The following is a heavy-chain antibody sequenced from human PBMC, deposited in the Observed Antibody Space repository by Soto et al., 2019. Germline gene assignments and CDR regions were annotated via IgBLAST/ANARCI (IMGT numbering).Heavy chain of an antibody. D-gene: IGHD2-2*01. Sequence: SVKVSCKASGGTFSNFAISWVRQAPGQGLEWMGGIIPLFGTANYAQKFQGRVTITADESTSTAYMELSSLRSEDTAVYYCARDSGVREDIVLVPAASYYGMDVWGQGTTVTVSS. CDR2: IIPLFGTA. CDR3: ARDSGVREDIVLVPAASYYGMDV. J-gene: IGHJ6*02. V-gene: IGHV1-69*13. CDR1: GGTFSNFA.